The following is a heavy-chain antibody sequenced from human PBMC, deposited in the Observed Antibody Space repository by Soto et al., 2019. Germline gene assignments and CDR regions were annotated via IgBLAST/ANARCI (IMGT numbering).Heavy chain of an antibody. CDR1: GNTFTSYA. D-gene: IGHD6-13*01. CDR3: ARDLGIATRPGYGYYYGMDV. J-gene: IGHJ6*02. Sequence: ASVKVSCKASGNTFTSYAMHWVRQAPGQRLEWMGWINAGNGNTKYSQKFQGRVTITRDTSASTAYMELSSLRSEDTAVYYCARDLGIATRPGYGYYYGMDVWGQGTTVTVSS. V-gene: IGHV1-3*01. CDR2: INAGNGNT.